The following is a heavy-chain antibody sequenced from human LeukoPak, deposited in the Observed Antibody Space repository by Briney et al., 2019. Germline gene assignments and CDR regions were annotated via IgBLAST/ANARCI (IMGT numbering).Heavy chain of an antibody. CDR1: GFTFSSYA. V-gene: IGHV3-21*01. CDR2: ISSSSSYI. CDR3: ARGGAATVTTSY. J-gene: IGHJ4*02. Sequence: GGSLRLSCAASGFTFSSYAMHWVRQAPGKGLEWVSSISSSSSYIYYADSVKGRFTISRDNAKNSLYLQMNSLRAEDTAVYYYARGGAATVTTSYWGQGTLVTVSS. D-gene: IGHD4-17*01.